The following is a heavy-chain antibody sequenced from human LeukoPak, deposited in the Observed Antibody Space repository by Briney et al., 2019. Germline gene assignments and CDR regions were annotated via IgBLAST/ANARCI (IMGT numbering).Heavy chain of an antibody. D-gene: IGHD3-3*01. CDR3: ARAGPIFGVVITHASDY. Sequence: GGSLRLSCAASGFTVSSNYMSWVRQAPGKGLEWVSVIYSGGSTYYADSVKGRFTISRDNSKNTLYLQMNSLRAEDTAVYYCARAGPIFGVVITHASDYWGQGTLVTVSS. CDR2: IYSGGST. CDR1: GFTVSSNY. J-gene: IGHJ4*02. V-gene: IGHV3-66*02.